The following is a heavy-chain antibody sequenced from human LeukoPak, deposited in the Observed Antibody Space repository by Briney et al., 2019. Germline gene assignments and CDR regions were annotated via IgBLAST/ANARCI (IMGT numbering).Heavy chain of an antibody. Sequence: GESLRLSCAASGFSFSSSAMSWVRQAPGQGLQWVSSISGSGNTAYYADSVKGRFTISRDNSRTALYLQMNSLRTEDTAIYYCAKDNFPYSSSWYEGIRWFDPWGQGTLVTVSS. CDR1: GFSFSSSA. CDR2: ISGSGNTA. CDR3: AKDNFPYSSSWYEGIRWFDP. D-gene: IGHD6-13*01. V-gene: IGHV3-23*01. J-gene: IGHJ5*02.